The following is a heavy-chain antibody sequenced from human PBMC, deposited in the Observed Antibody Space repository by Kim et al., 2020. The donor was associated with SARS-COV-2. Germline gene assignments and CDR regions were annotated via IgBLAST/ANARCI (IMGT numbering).Heavy chain of an antibody. CDR3: ARQRSWYFDL. CDR2: TT. V-gene: IGHV4-39*01. Sequence: TTYSRPPPKSRATITVDTYKNQFSLRLNSVTAADTAVYYCARQRSWYFDLWGRGTLVTVSS. J-gene: IGHJ2*01.